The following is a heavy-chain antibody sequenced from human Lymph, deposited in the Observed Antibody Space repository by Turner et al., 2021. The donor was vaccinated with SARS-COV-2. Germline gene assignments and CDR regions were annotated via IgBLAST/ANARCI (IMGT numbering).Heavy chain of an antibody. D-gene: IGHD3-16*01. Sequence: LPLVLSGAEVKKPGGSLKISCRGSGYSFTNYWIGWVRQMPGKGLEWMGIIYPDNSDTSYSPSFQGQVTISADKSISIDYLQWSSLKAADTAMYYCARRGWGGSLGHIDYWGQGTLVTVSS. V-gene: IGHV5-51*01. CDR1: GYSFTNYW. CDR3: ARRGWGGSLGHIDY. CDR2: IYPDNSDT. J-gene: IGHJ4*02.